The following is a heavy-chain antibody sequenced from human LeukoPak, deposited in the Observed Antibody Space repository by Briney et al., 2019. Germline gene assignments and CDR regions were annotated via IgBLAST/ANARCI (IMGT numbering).Heavy chain of an antibody. CDR2: IWYDGSNE. CDR3: ARDWSGSLDY. J-gene: IGHJ4*02. Sequence: PGGSLRLSCAASGFSFSSYGMHWVRHAPGKGLEWVALIWYDGSNEYYADSVKGRFTISRDNSKNTLYLQMNSLRAEDTAVYYCARDWSGSLDYWGQGTLVTVSS. D-gene: IGHD1-26*01. V-gene: IGHV3-33*01. CDR1: GFSFSSYG.